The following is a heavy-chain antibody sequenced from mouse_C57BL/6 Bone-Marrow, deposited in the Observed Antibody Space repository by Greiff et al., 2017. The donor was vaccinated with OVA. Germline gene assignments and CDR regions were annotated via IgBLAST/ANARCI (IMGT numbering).Heavy chain of an antibody. CDR1: GYTFTSYW. CDR3: APNWDGYWYFDV. D-gene: IGHD4-1*01. CDR2: IDPSDSYT. Sequence: QVQLQQPGAELVRPGTSVKLSCKASGYTFTSYWMHWVKQRPGQGLEWIGVIDPSDSYTNYNQKFTGKATLTEATSSSTAYMQLSSLTSEDSAVYYCAPNWDGYWYFDVWGTGTTVTVSS. J-gene: IGHJ1*03. V-gene: IGHV1-59*01.